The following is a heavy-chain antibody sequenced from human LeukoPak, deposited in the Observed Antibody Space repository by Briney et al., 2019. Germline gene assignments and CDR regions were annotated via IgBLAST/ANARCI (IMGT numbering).Heavy chain of an antibody. J-gene: IGHJ4*02. V-gene: IGHV3-23*01. CDR3: AKVMTRTMVRGVPPSDY. D-gene: IGHD3-10*01. CDR2: ISGSGGST. Sequence: GGSLRLSCAASGFTFSIYAMTWVRQAPGKGLEWVSTISGSGGSTYYADSVKGRFTISRDNSKNTLYLQMSSLRAEDTAVYYCAKVMTRTMVRGVPPSDYWDQGTLVTVSS. CDR1: GFTFSIYA.